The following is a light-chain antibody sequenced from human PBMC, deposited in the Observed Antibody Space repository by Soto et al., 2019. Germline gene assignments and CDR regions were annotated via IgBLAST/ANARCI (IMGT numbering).Light chain of an antibody. CDR3: QHYTTWPLT. CDR1: QSVGSD. V-gene: IGKV3-15*01. CDR2: GAS. Sequence: EIVMTQSPATLPVSPGERATLACRTSQSVGSDLAWYQQKPGQPPRLLIYGASTRASGIPARFSGSGSGKDFTLTISGLQSEDFAVYHCQHYTTWPLTFGGGTKVEIK. J-gene: IGKJ4*01.